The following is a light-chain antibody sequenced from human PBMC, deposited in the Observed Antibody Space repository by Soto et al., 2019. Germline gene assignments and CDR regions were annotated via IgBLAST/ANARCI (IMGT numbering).Light chain of an antibody. CDR2: EVS. J-gene: IGLJ1*01. CDR3: CSYAGSSPCYV. V-gene: IGLV2-23*02. Sequence: QSVLTQPASVSGSPGQSITISCTGTTSDVGNYDLVSWYQQHPGKAPRLMIYEVSKRPSGVSNRFSGSKSGNTASLTISGLQAEDEADYYCCSYAGSSPCYVFGTGTRSPS. CDR1: TSDVGNYDL.